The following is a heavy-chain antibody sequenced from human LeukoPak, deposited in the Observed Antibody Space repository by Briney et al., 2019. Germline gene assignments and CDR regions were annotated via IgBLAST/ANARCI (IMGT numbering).Heavy chain of an antibody. CDR2: IIPIFGTA. J-gene: IGHJ6*03. D-gene: IGHD3-10*01. CDR3: ARSFYMVRGVITPIYYMDV. V-gene: IGHV1-69*13. Sequence: SVKVSCKAFGGTFSSYAISWVRQAPGQGLEWMGGIIPIFGTANYAQKFQGRVTITADESTSTAYMELSSLRSEDTAVYYCARSFYMVRGVITPIYYMDVWGKGTTVTISS. CDR1: GGTFSSYA.